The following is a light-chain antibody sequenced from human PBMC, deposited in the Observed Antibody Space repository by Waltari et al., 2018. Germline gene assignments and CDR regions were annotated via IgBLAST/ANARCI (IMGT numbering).Light chain of an antibody. J-gene: IGKJ1*01. CDR2: GAS. CDR1: QSISSSY. V-gene: IGKV3-20*01. CDR3: QQYGSSPRT. Sequence: EIVLTQSPGTLSLSPGERATLSCRASQSISSSYLAWYQQKPGQAPRRLIDGASSRATGIPDRFSGSGSGTDFTLTIRRLEPEDFAVYYCQQYGSSPRTFGQGTKVEIK.